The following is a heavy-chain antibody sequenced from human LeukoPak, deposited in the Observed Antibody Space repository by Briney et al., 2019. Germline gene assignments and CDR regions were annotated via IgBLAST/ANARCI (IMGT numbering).Heavy chain of an antibody. Sequence: GGSLRLSCAASGFTFSSYSMNWVRQAPGKGLEWVSYISSRSSTIYYADSVKGRFTISRDNAKNSLYLQMNSLRAEDTAVYYCAIESSGWCLDYWGQGTLVTVSS. CDR3: AIESSGWCLDY. D-gene: IGHD6-19*01. J-gene: IGHJ4*02. CDR2: ISSRSSTI. V-gene: IGHV3-48*01. CDR1: GFTFSSYS.